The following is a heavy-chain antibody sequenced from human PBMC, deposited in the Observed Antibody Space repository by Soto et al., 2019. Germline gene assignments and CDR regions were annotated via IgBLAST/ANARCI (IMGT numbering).Heavy chain of an antibody. J-gene: IGHJ4*02. CDR2: IYYIGSS. CDR1: GASISSYY. D-gene: IGHD1-1*01. CDR3: AIHSNEYRKSLAY. Sequence: PSETLSLTCTVSGASISSYYWNWIRQSPGKGLEWIAYIYYIGSSNSNPSLKSRVTISVDTSKNQFSLKLSSVTAADTAVYYCAIHSNEYRKSLAYWGQGTLVTVSS. V-gene: IGHV4-59*08.